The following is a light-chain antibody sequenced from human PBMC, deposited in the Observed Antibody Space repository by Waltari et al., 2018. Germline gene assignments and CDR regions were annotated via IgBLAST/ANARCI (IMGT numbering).Light chain of an antibody. J-gene: IGKJ1*01. Sequence: DIQMTQSPSTMSASVGDRVTITCWASKDISIWLAWYQQKPERAPQLLIYKETKASTVEGVLPRRCSGTWARTDFTLTSSILQPDDFATYYRQQCDTYPWTFGQGTKVDIK. CDR2: KAS. CDR1: KDISIW. CDR3: QQCDTYPWT. V-gene: IGKV1-5*03.